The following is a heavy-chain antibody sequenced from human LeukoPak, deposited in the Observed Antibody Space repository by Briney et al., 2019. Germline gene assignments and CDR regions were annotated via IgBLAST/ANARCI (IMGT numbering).Heavy chain of an antibody. J-gene: IGHJ4*02. CDR2: IYPDDSDT. V-gene: IGHV5-51*01. CDR1: TDIFSNYW. D-gene: IGHD6-19*01. CDR3: ARPQLNIAMAGGDY. Sequence: GESLKISCKGSTDIFSNYWIGWVRQLPGKGLEWLGIIYPDDSDTRYSPTFQGQVTISADKSISTAYLQWSSLKASDTAMYYCARPQLNIAMAGGDYWGQGTLVTVSS.